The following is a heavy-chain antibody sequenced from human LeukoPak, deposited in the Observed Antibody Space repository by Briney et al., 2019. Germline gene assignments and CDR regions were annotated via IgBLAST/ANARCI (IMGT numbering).Heavy chain of an antibody. CDR3: ARDVPYSSGWSPSYYFDY. V-gene: IGHV1-46*01. CDR1: GGTFTSYY. D-gene: IGHD6-19*01. J-gene: IGHJ4*02. CDR2: INPSGGST. Sequence: ASVKVSCKASGGTFTSYYMHWVRQAPGQGLEWMGIINPSGGSTSYAQKFQGRVTMTRDTSTSTVYMEPSSLRSEDTAVYYCARDVPYSSGWSPSYYFDYWGQGTLVTVSS.